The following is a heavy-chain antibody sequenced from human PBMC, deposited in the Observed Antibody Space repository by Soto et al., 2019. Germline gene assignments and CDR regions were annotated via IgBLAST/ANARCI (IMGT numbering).Heavy chain of an antibody. CDR2: IIPIFGTA. V-gene: IGHV1-69*01. CDR1: GGTFSSYA. D-gene: IGHD3-10*01. Sequence: QVQLVQSGAEVKKPGSSVKVSCKASGGTFSSYAISWVRQAPGQGLEWMGGIIPIFGTANYAQKFQGRVTIYADESTSTAYMELSSLRPEDTAVYYCARNYDGSGRYPHYYYYGMDGWGQGTTVTVS. J-gene: IGHJ6*02. CDR3: ARNYDGSGRYPHYYYYGMDG.